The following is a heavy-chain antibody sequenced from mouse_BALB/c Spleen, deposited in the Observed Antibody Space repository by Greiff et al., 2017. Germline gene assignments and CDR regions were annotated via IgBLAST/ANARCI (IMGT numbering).Heavy chain of an antibody. D-gene: IGHD2-1*01. CDR2: IDPSDSYT. J-gene: IGHJ2*01. CDR3: ARLPYGNYLYYFDY. V-gene: IGHV1-69*02. Sequence: QVQLQQPGAELVKPGASVKLSCKASGYTFTSYWMHWVKQRPGQGLEWIGEIDPSDSYTNYNQKFKGKATLTVDKSSSTAYMQLSSLTSEDSAVYYCARLPYGNYLYYFDYWGQGTTLTVSS. CDR1: GYTFTSYW.